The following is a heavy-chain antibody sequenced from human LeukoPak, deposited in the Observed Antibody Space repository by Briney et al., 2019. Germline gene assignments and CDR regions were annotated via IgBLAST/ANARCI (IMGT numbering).Heavy chain of an antibody. CDR2: IRLYNGNT. J-gene: IGHJ4*02. CDR3: AREPYSSSSDY. D-gene: IGHD6-6*01. Sequence: GASVKVSCKASGYTVTSYGITWVRQAPGQGLEWMGWIRLYNGNTNYAQKLQGRVTMTTDTSTSTAYMELRSLRSDDTAVYYCAREPYSSSSDYWGQGTLVTVSS. V-gene: IGHV1-18*01. CDR1: GYTVTSYG.